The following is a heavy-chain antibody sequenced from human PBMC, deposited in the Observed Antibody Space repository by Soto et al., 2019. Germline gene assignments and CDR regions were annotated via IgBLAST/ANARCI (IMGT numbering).Heavy chain of an antibody. Sequence: PSETLSLTCTVSGGSISSSSHYWGWILHPPGKGLEWIGSIYYSGSTYYNPSLKSRVTISVDTSKNQFSLKLSSVTAADTAVYYCARQADRYGDGVYYYYGMEFSGKETTVAFSA. V-gene: IGHV4-39*01. CDR1: GGSISSSSHY. D-gene: IGHD4-17*01. J-gene: IGHJ6*04. CDR2: IYYSGST. CDR3: ARQADRYGDGVYYYYGMEF.